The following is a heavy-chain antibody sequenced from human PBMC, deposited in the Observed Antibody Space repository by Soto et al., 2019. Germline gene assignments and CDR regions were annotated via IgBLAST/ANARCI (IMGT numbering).Heavy chain of an antibody. J-gene: IGHJ3*02. CDR1: VFTFSGSA. V-gene: IGHV3-73*01. CDR2: IRSKANSYAT. Sequence: VGSLRLSCASSVFTFSGSAMHWVRQSSGKWLEWVGRIRSKANSYATAYAASVKGRFTISRDDSKNTAYLQMNSLKTEDTAVYYCTRPSRRYCRSTSCYNAFDIWGQGTMVSVSS. D-gene: IGHD2-2*02. CDR3: TRPSRRYCRSTSCYNAFDI.